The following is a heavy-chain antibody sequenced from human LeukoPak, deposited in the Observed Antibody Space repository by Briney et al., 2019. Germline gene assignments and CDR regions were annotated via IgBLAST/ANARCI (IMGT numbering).Heavy chain of an antibody. Sequence: ASVTVSCKASGYPLTNYGLTWVRQAPGQGLEWVGWITSYNGNTDTAQRFQVRVTMTTDTSTSTAYMELRGLRSDDTAVYYCARRELSASYSFFDYWGQGTLVTVSS. CDR2: ITSYNGNT. J-gene: IGHJ4*02. CDR3: ARRELSASYSFFDY. D-gene: IGHD1-26*01. CDR1: GYPLTNYG. V-gene: IGHV1-18*01.